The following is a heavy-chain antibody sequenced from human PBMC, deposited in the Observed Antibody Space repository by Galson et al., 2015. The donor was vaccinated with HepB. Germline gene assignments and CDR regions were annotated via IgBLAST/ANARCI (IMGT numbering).Heavy chain of an antibody. CDR2: INPNSGDT. Sequence: SVKVSCKASGYTFTGYYMHWVRQAPGQGLEWLGWINPNSGDTDYAQKFQGRVTMTRDTSISTAYMELSSLRSDDTAVYYCATRRPSTPTGYYYYVDVWGKGTTVIVSS. CDR1: GYTFTGYY. V-gene: IGHV1-2*02. CDR3: ATRRPSTPTGYYYYVDV. D-gene: IGHD2/OR15-2a*01. J-gene: IGHJ6*03.